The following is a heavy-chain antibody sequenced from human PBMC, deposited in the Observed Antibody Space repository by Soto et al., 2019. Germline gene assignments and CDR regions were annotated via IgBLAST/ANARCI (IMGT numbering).Heavy chain of an antibody. Sequence: EVQLTESGGGLVQRGGSLRLSCVASEFTFNSHWMHWVRQVPGKGLLWVSQISEDGTYAIYADSVKGRFTISRDNPRDTLFLQMNSLRDEDTVFYYCVRGTRAWNGVDYWGQGTLVTVSS. D-gene: IGHD1-1*01. V-gene: IGHV3-74*01. CDR2: ISEDGTYA. J-gene: IGHJ4*02. CDR3: VRGTRAWNGVDY. CDR1: EFTFNSHW.